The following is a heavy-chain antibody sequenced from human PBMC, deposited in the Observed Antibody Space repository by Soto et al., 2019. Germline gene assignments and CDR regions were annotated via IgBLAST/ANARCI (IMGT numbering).Heavy chain of an antibody. Sequence: EVQLVESGGRLVQPGGSLRLSGAASGFRFIAYWLSWVRQDPGKGLEWVATISGGASDKFYVDSVKGRFTISRDDSKNTLYLQMNSLRDEDTAVYYCVREDWHRFDSWGQGTLVTVSS. CDR3: VREDWHRFDS. CDR2: ISGGASDK. J-gene: IGHJ4*02. CDR1: GFRFIAYW. D-gene: IGHD2-21*01. V-gene: IGHV3-7*01.